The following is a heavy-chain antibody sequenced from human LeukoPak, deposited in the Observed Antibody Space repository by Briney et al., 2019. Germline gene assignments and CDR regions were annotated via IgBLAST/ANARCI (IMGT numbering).Heavy chain of an antibody. CDR1: GFTFSNAW. CDR3: ARDHSGSSYFDY. D-gene: IGHD1-26*01. J-gene: IGHJ4*02. Sequence: GGSLRLSCAASGFTFSNAWMSWVRQAPGKGLEWVSVIYSGGSTYYADSVKGRFTISRDNSKNTLYLQMNSLRAEDTAVYYCARDHSGSSYFDYWGQGTLVAVSS. CDR2: IYSGGST. V-gene: IGHV3-66*02.